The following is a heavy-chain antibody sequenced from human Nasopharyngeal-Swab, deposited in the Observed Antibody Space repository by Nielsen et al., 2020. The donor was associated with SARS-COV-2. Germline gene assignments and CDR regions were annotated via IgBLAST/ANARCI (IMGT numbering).Heavy chain of an antibody. CDR3: AREGLDYDFWSAYFMDV. CDR1: GFTFNNYN. Sequence: GGSLRLSCAASGFTFNNYNFNWVRQAPGKGLEWVSSISSSSSYIYYADSVKGRFTISRDNAKNSLYLQMNSLRAEDPAVYYCAREGLDYDFWSAYFMDVWGQGTTVTVSS. V-gene: IGHV3-21*01. D-gene: IGHD3-3*01. CDR2: ISSSSSYI. J-gene: IGHJ6*02.